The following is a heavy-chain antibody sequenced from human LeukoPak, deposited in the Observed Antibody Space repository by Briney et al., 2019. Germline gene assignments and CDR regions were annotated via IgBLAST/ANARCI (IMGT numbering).Heavy chain of an antibody. CDR3: ARELSCPDCSSTSDNHH. J-gene: IGHJ1*01. CDR2: ISSSGSTI. CDR1: GFTFSDYY. D-gene: IGHD2-2*01. Sequence: GGSLRLSCAASGFTFSDYYMSWIRQAPGKGLEWVSYISSSGSTIHYADSVKGRFTISRDNAKNSLYLQMNSLRAEDTAVYYCARELSCPDCSSTSDNHHWGQGTLVTVSS. V-gene: IGHV3-11*01.